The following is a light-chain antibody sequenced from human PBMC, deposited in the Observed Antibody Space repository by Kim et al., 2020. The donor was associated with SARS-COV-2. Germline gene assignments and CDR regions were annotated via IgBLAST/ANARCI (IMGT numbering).Light chain of an antibody. V-gene: IGKV3-11*01. J-gene: IGKJ5*01. Sequence: EIVLTQSPATLSLSPGERATLSCRASQSVKTSLAWYQHKPGQSPRLLIHDASNRATGVPPRFSGGGSGTDFTLTISSLEPEDFAVYYCQQRGNWPTFGQGTRLEIK. CDR1: QSVKTS. CDR3: QQRGNWPT. CDR2: DAS.